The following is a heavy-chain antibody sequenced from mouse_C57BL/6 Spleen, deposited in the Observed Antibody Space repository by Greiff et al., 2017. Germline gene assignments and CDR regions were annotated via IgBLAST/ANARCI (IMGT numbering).Heavy chain of an antibody. CDR2: ISDGGSYT. Sequence: EVNLVESGGGLVKPGGSLKLSCAASGFTFSSYAMSWVRQTPEKRLAWVATISDGGSYTYYQDNVKGRFTISRDNAKNNLYLQMSHLKSEDTAMYYGAREGVVAPYFDYWGQGTTLTVSS. J-gene: IGHJ2*01. V-gene: IGHV5-4*01. CDR3: AREGVVAPYFDY. D-gene: IGHD1-1*01. CDR1: GFTFSSYA.